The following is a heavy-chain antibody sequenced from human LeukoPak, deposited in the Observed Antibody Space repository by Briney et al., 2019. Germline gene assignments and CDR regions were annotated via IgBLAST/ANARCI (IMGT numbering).Heavy chain of an antibody. D-gene: IGHD3-10*01. CDR1: GGSISSYY. Sequence: RSSETLSLTCTVSGGSISSYYWSWIRQPAGKGLEWIGRIYTSGSTNYNPSLKSRVTMSVDTSKNQFSLKLSSVTAADAAVYYCASVGPGSFDPWGQGTLVTVSS. V-gene: IGHV4-4*07. CDR3: ASVGPGSFDP. CDR2: IYTSGST. J-gene: IGHJ5*02.